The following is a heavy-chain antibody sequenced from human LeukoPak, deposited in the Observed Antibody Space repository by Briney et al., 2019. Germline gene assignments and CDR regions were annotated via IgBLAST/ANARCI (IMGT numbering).Heavy chain of an antibody. CDR3: ARFHSGSYFFDY. J-gene: IGHJ4*02. CDR2: INPTAGST. Sequence: ASVKVSCKPSGYTFTSYYILWMRQAPGQGLEWMGIINPTAGSTTYAQKFQGRVIMTRDTSTSTVYMELSSLRSEDTAVYYCARFHSGSYFFDYWGQGTLVTVSS. CDR1: GYTFTSYY. V-gene: IGHV1-46*01. D-gene: IGHD1-26*01.